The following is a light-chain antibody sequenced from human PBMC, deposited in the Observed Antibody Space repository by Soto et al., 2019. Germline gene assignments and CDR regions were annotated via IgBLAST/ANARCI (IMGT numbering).Light chain of an antibody. Sequence: DIVMTQSPGTLSLSPGERGTLSCRASQSVSSTYLAWYQQKPGQAPRLLIYGTSSRATGIPDRFSGSGSGTDFTLTISRLEPEDFAVYYCQQYGNSPITFGQGTRLEIK. CDR3: QQYGNSPIT. CDR1: QSVSSTY. CDR2: GTS. V-gene: IGKV3-20*01. J-gene: IGKJ5*01.